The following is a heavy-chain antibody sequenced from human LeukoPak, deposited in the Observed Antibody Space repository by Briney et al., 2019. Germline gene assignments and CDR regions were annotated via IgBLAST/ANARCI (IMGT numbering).Heavy chain of an antibody. D-gene: IGHD1-26*01. V-gene: IGHV3-53*01. CDR2: IYSGGST. J-gene: IGHJ3*02. CDR3: ARARGSYAFDI. Sequence: GGSLRLSCAASGFTVSSNYMSWVRQAPGKGLEWVSVIYSGGSTYYADSVKGRFTISRDNAKNSLSLQMNSLRAEDTAVYYCARARGSYAFDIWGQGTMVTVSS. CDR1: GFTVSSNY.